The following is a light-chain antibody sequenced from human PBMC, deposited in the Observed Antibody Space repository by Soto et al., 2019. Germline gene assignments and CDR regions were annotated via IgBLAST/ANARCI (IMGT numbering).Light chain of an antibody. CDR3: QKYNSAPRT. CDR1: QTISSW. Sequence: DIQMTQSPSTLSGSVGDRVTITCRASQTISSWLAWYQQKPGKAPKLLIYKASTLRSGVPSRFSGSGSGTEFTLTISSLQPDDFATYYCQKYNSAPRTFGKGTKVDIK. J-gene: IGKJ1*01. V-gene: IGKV1-5*03. CDR2: KAS.